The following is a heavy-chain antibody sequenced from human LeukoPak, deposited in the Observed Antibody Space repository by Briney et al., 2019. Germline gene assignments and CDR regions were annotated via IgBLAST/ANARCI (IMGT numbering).Heavy chain of an antibody. Sequence: ASVNVSCKASGYTFTGYYMHWVRQAPGQGLEWMGWISPNSGGTNYAQKFQGRVTMTRDTSISTAYMELSRLRSDDTAVYYCARGSLERRFNAFDIWGQGTMVTVSS. V-gene: IGHV1-2*02. CDR1: GYTFTGYY. CDR3: ARGSLERRFNAFDI. D-gene: IGHD1-1*01. J-gene: IGHJ3*02. CDR2: ISPNSGGT.